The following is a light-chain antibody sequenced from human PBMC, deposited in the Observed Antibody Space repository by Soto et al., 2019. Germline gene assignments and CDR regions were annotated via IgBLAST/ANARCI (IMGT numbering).Light chain of an antibody. CDR2: AAS. J-gene: IGKJ1*01. CDR3: HQYHNFPRT. V-gene: IGKV1-5*01. Sequence: DIQMTQSPSTLSASVGDRVTITCRASQSISSWLAWYQQKPGKAPKLLIYAASTLQSGVPSRFSGSGSGTEFTLTVSSLQPDDFATYYCHQYHNFPRTFGQGTKVDIK. CDR1: QSISSW.